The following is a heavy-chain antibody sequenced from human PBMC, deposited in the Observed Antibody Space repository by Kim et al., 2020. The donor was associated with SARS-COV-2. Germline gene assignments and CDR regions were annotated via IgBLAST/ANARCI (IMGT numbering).Heavy chain of an antibody. D-gene: IGHD4-17*01. CDR3: ARGGEGWTTPYYYYYYGMDV. V-gene: IGHV1-2*04. CDR1: GYTFTGYY. J-gene: IGHJ6*02. CDR2: INPNSDGT. Sequence: ASVKVSCKASGYTFTGYYMHWVRQAPGQGLEWMGWINPNSDGTNYAQKFQGWVTMTTDTSISTAYMELSRLRSDDTAVYYCARGGEGWTTPYYYYYYGMDVWGQGTTVTVSS.